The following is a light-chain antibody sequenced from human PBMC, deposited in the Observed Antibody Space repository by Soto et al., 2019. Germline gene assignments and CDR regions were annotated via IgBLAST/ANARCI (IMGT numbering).Light chain of an antibody. CDR1: NIGSKR. Sequence: SYELTQPPSLSVAPGKTARITCGGNNIGSKRVHWHQQKPGQAPVLVIYYESDRPSGIPERFSGSNSGNPATLTIRRVEAGDEADYYCQVWDSSSDHVVFGGGTKLTVL. CDR3: QVWDSSSDHVV. CDR2: YES. V-gene: IGLV3-21*04. J-gene: IGLJ2*01.